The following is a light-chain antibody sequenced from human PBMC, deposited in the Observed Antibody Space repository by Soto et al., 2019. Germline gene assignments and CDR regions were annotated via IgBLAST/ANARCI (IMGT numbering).Light chain of an antibody. CDR1: KSFSRSY. CDR3: QQYGDSSRT. J-gene: IGKJ1*01. CDR2: GAS. V-gene: IGKV3-20*01. Sequence: PGDRATLSCRASKSFSRSYLAWYQQKPGQAPRLLIYGASSRATGIPDRFSGSGSGTDFTLTISRLEPEDFAVYYCQQYGDSSRTFGQGTKVEIK.